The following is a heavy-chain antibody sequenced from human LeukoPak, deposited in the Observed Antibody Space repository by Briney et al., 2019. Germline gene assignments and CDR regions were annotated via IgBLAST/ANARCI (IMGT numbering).Heavy chain of an antibody. CDR1: GFTFSVYA. D-gene: IGHD1-26*01. J-gene: IGHJ4*02. CDR3: AKDASGSYCPDY. Sequence: GGSLRLSCAASGFTFSVYAMSWVRQAPGKGLEWVSGISGSGANTHYADSVKGRFTISRDSSRNTLYLQMNSLRAEDTATYYCAKDASGSYCPDYWGQGTLVTVSS. CDR2: ISGSGANT. V-gene: IGHV3-23*01.